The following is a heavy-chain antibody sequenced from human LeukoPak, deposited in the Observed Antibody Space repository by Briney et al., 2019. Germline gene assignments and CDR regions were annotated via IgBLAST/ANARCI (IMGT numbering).Heavy chain of an antibody. CDR2: IYSGGST. J-gene: IGHJ4*02. V-gene: IGHV3-53*01. CDR3: AREDILTGFDY. CDR1: GFTFSDYA. D-gene: IGHD3-9*01. Sequence: PGGSLRLFCAASGFTFSDYAMDWVRQAPGKGLEWVSVIYSGGSTYYADSVKGRFTISRDNSKNTLYLQMNSLRAEDTAVYYCAREDILTGFDYWGQGTLVTVSS.